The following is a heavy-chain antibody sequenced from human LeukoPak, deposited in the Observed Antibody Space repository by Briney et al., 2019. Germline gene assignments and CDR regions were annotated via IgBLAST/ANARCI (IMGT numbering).Heavy chain of an antibody. Sequence: SETLSLTCTVSGGSISSGGYYWSWIRQHPGKGLEWIGYIYYSGSTYYNPSLKSRVTISVDTSKNQFSLKLSSVTAADTAVYYCARLNGRGYYMDVWGKGTTVTVSS. J-gene: IGHJ6*03. V-gene: IGHV4-31*03. CDR3: ARLNGRGYYMDV. CDR2: IYYSGST. D-gene: IGHD2-8*01. CDR1: GGSISSGGYY.